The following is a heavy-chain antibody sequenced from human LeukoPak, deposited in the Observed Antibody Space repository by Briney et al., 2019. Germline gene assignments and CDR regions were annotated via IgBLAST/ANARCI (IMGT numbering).Heavy chain of an antibody. Sequence: LAGGSLRLSCAASGFTFSSYAMSWVRQAPGKGLEWVSAISGSGGSTYYADSVKGRFTISRDNSKNTLYLQMNSLRAEDTAVYYCAKAALFSSWASDGMDVWGQGTTVTVSS. CDR2: ISGSGGST. V-gene: IGHV3-23*01. D-gene: IGHD6-13*01. J-gene: IGHJ6*02. CDR1: GFTFSSYA. CDR3: AKAALFSSWASDGMDV.